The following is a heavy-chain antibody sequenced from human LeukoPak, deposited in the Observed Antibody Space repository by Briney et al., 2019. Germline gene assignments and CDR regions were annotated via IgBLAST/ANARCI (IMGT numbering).Heavy chain of an antibody. CDR1: GFTFSSYG. D-gene: IGHD6-19*01. V-gene: IGHV3-30*18. J-gene: IGHJ4*02. Sequence: GGSLRLSCAASGFTFSSYGMHWVRQAPGKGLEWVAVISYDGSNKYYADSVKGRFTISRDNSKNTLYLQMNSLRAEDTAVYYCAKDKQWLILDYWDRGTLVTASS. CDR2: ISYDGSNK. CDR3: AKDKQWLILDY.